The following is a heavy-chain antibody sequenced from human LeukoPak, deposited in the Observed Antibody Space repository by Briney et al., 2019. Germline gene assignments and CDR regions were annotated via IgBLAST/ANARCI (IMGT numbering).Heavy chain of an antibody. V-gene: IGHV3-23*01. J-gene: IGHJ4*02. CDR1: GFTFSSYS. Sequence: GGSLRLSCAASGFTFSSYSMNWVRQAPGKGLEWVSGISGSGGSTFYADSVKGRFTISRDNSKNTLYLQMNSLRAEDTAVYYCAKSRSSSWYWSFDHWGQGTLVTVSS. CDR2: ISGSGGST. D-gene: IGHD6-13*01. CDR3: AKSRSSSWYWSFDH.